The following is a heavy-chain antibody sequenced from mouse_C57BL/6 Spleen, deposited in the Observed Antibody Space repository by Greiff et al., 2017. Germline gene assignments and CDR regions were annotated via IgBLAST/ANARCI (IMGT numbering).Heavy chain of an antibody. CDR3: ARPDYDKATYYAMDY. D-gene: IGHD2-4*01. J-gene: IGHJ4*01. V-gene: IGHV1-53*01. CDR2: INPSNGGT. Sequence: QVQLQQPGTELVKPGASVKLSCKASGYTFTSYWMHWVKQRPGQGLEWIGNINPSNGGTNYNEKFKSKATLTVDKSSSTAYMQLSSLTSEDSAVYYCARPDYDKATYYAMDYWGQGTSVTVSS. CDR1: GYTFTSYW.